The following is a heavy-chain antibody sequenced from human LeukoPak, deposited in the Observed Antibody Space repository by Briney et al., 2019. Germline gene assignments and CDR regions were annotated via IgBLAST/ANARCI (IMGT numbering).Heavy chain of an antibody. CDR2: IKQDGNEK. CDR1: GFSLSNYW. Sequence: RPGGSLRLSCAASGFSLSNYWMSWVRQAPEKGPEWVANIKQDGNEKYYVDSVKGRFTISRDNAKNSLYLQMNGLRVEDTAVYYCVREGLYSGYEWYWGQGTLVTVSS. V-gene: IGHV3-7*01. J-gene: IGHJ4*02. D-gene: IGHD5-12*01. CDR3: VREGLYSGYEWY.